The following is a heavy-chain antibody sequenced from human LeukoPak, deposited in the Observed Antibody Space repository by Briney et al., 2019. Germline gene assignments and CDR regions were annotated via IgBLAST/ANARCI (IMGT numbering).Heavy chain of an antibody. D-gene: IGHD3-22*01. CDR3: AKCYYDSSGYYPFDY. V-gene: IGHV3-23*01. J-gene: IGHJ4*02. CDR1: GFTFSDYY. CDR2: ISGSGGST. Sequence: GGSLRLSCAASGFTFSDYYMTWIRQAPGKGLEWVSAISGSGGSTYYADSVKGRFTISRDNSKNTLYLQMNSLRAEDTAVYYCAKCYYDSSGYYPFDYWGQGTLVTVSS.